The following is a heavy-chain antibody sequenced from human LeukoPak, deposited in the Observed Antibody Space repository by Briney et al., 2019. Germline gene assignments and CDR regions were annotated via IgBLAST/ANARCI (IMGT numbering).Heavy chain of an antibody. Sequence: GASVKVSCKVSGYTLTELSMHWVRQAPGKGLEWMGGFDPEDGETIYAQKFQGRVTMTEDTSTDTAYMELSSLRSEDTAVYYCATGASSVVAATPEGYFDYWGQGTLVTVSS. CDR3: ATGASSVVAATPEGYFDY. CDR1: GYTLTELS. D-gene: IGHD2-15*01. J-gene: IGHJ4*02. V-gene: IGHV1-24*01. CDR2: FDPEDGET.